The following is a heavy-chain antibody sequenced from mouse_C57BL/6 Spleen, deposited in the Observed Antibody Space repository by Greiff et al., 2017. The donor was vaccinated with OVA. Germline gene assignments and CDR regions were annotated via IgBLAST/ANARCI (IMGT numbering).Heavy chain of an antibody. CDR2: IYPRSGNT. D-gene: IGHD2-4*01. CDR1: GYTFTSYG. Sequence: QVQLKQSGAELARPGASVKLSCKASGYTFTSYGISWVKQRTGQGLEWIGEIYPRSGNTYYNEKFKGKATLTADKSSSTAYMELRSLTSEDAAVYFCARGRLVYYDCDELFDYWGQGTTLTVSS. CDR3: ARGRLVYYDCDELFDY. J-gene: IGHJ2*01. V-gene: IGHV1-81*01.